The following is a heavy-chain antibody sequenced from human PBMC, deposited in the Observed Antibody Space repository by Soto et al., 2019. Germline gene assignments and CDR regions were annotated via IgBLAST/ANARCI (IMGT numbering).Heavy chain of an antibody. V-gene: IGHV2-5*01. CDR3: AHSFRKYYYDSGGYYSWYFDL. Sequence: QITLKESGPPLVKPTQTLTLTCTFSGFSLRTSGAGVGWIRQSPGKALEWLALISWNDDKRYSPSLKSRLTIAKDTSKNQVVLTLNDMDPVDTATYYCAHSFRKYYYDSGGYYSWYFDLWGRGTPVTVSS. J-gene: IGHJ2*01. CDR2: ISWNDDK. CDR1: GFSLRTSGAG. D-gene: IGHD3-22*01.